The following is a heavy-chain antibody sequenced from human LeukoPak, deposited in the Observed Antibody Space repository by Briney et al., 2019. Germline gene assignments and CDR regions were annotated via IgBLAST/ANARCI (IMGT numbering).Heavy chain of an antibody. J-gene: IGHJ6*02. Sequence: PGRSLRLSCAASGFTLSNYGIHWVRQAPGRGLEWVAIIWFDGSNKYYADSVKGRFTISRDNAKNSLYLQMNSLRAEDTAVYYCARDPRDYYDSSGYHYYYGMDVWGQGTTVTVSS. CDR2: IWFDGSNK. V-gene: IGHV3-33*01. CDR3: ARDPRDYYDSSGYHYYYGMDV. CDR1: GFTLSNYG. D-gene: IGHD3-22*01.